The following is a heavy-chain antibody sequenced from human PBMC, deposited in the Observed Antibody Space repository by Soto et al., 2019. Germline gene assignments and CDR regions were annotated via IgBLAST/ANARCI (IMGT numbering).Heavy chain of an antibody. Sequence: PGGSLRLSCAASGFTTSSYWMSWVRQVPGKGLEWVANIKQDGSEKNYVDSVKGRFTISRDNAKNSLYLQMNSLRGEDTAKYYCARYNGRDVWGQGTTVTVSS. CDR3: ARYNGRDV. CDR1: GFTTSSYW. CDR2: IKQDGSEK. J-gene: IGHJ6*02. V-gene: IGHV3-7*03.